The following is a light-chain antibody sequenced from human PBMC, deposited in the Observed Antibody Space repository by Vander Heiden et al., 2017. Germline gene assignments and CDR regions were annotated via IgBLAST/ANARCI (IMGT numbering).Light chain of an antibody. CDR1: QDIKTY. CDR2: DAS. J-gene: IGKJ1*01. Sequence: DIQMTQSPSSLSASVGDKITITCQASQDIKTYLDWYQQKPVKAPKLLIYDASYLESVVSSRFSGCGSGTYFTFTISSLQPEDIATYYCQQYENLPWTFGHGTKVEIK. CDR3: QQYENLPWT. V-gene: IGKV1-33*01.